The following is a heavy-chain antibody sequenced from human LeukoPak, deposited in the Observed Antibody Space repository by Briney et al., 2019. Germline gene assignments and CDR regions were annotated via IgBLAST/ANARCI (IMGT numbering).Heavy chain of an antibody. D-gene: IGHD3-3*01. J-gene: IGHJ3*02. V-gene: IGHV3-33*08. Sequence: GGSLRLSCAASGFTLSRFAMHWVRQSPHKGLEWVAVIWYDGSNKYYADSVKGRFTISRDNSKNTLYLQMNSLRAEDTAVYYCARVARKYYDFWSGYSDAFDIWGQGTMVTVSS. CDR1: GFTLSRFA. CDR3: ARVARKYYDFWSGYSDAFDI. CDR2: IWYDGSNK.